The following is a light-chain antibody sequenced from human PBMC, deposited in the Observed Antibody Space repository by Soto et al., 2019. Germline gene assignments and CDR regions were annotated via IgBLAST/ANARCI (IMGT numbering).Light chain of an antibody. CDR3: LQDYNYPWT. V-gene: IGKV1-6*01. J-gene: IGKJ1*01. Sequence: IQMTQTPSTLSASVGDRVTITCRASQGIRNDLGWYQQKPGKAPKLLIYAASSLQSGVPSRFRGSGSGTDFTLTISSLQHEDFATYYCLQDYNYPWTFGQGTKVDIK. CDR1: QGIRND. CDR2: AAS.